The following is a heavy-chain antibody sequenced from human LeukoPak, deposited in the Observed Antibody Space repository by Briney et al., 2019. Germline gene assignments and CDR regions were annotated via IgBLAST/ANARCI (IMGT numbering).Heavy chain of an antibody. CDR3: ARLPAAINGYFDP. CDR1: GVTFSSYA. D-gene: IGHD2-2*01. CDR2: ISRGGGST. J-gene: IGHJ5*02. V-gene: IGHV3-23*01. Sequence: GGSLRLSCAASGVTFSSYAMSWVRQAPGKGLEWVSAISRGGGSTYYADSVKGRFTISRDNSKNMLYLQMTSLTAEDTAVYYCARLPAAINGYFDPWGQGTLVTVSS.